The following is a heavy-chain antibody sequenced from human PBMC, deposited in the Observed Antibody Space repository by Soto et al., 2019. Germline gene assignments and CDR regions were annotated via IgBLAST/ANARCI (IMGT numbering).Heavy chain of an antibody. V-gene: IGHV1-69*13. CDR2: IIPIFGTA. Sequence: SVKVSCKASGGTFSSYAISWVRQAPGQGLEWMGGIIPIFGTANYAQKFQGRVTITADESTSTAYMELSSLRSEDTAVYYCARGGRPKDFWSGYSPDDYYYGMDVWGQGTLVTVSS. D-gene: IGHD3-3*01. CDR3: ARGGRPKDFWSGYSPDDYYYGMDV. CDR1: GGTFSSYA. J-gene: IGHJ6*02.